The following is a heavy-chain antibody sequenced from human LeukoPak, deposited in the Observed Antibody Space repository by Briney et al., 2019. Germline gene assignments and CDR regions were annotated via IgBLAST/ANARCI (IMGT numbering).Heavy chain of an antibody. Sequence: ASVKVFCKASGYTFTSYYMHWVRQAPGQGLEWMGIINPSGGSTSYAQKFQGRVTMTRDTSTSTVYMELSSLRSEDTAVYYCASSGVNPDNYDSSGYYQGDAFDIWGQGTMVTVSS. V-gene: IGHV1-46*01. CDR3: ASSGVNPDNYDSSGYYQGDAFDI. D-gene: IGHD3-22*01. CDR2: INPSGGST. J-gene: IGHJ3*02. CDR1: GYTFTSYY.